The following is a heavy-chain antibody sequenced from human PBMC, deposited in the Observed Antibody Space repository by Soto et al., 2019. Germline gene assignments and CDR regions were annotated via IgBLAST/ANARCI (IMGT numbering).Heavy chain of an antibody. D-gene: IGHD1-7*01. Sequence: QVQLVQSGAEVKKPGSSVKVSCKASGGTFSSSAISWVRQAPGQGLEWMGGIIPIFGTANYAQKFQGRVTITADESTSTAYMELSSLRSEDTAVYYCARVGTTPDDERCYYFDYWGQGTLVTVSS. CDR1: GGTFSSSA. CDR3: ARVGTTPDDERCYYFDY. CDR2: IIPIFGTA. V-gene: IGHV1-69*01. J-gene: IGHJ4*02.